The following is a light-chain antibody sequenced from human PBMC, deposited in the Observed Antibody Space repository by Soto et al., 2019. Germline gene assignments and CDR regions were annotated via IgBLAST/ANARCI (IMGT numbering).Light chain of an antibody. CDR3: QQHGVSPRFT. J-gene: IGKJ2*01. Sequence: EVVLTQSPGTLSLYPGERATLSCRASQSVVDNYLAWYQQKPGQAPRLLIYGASSRATGIPDRFSGSGSGTDFSLTISRLEPEDFAVYYCQQHGVSPRFTFGQGTKLEI. CDR2: GAS. V-gene: IGKV3-20*01. CDR1: QSVVDNY.